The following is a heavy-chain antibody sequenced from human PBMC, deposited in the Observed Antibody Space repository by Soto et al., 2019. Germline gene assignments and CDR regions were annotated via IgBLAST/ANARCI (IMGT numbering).Heavy chain of an antibody. CDR2: ITWNGGNK. D-gene: IGHD3-3*01. CDR1: GFRFDGYN. V-gene: IGHV3-43*01. J-gene: IGHJ6*02. Sequence: GGSLRLSCAASGFRFDGYNMHWVRHAPGKGLEWVSLITWNGGNKYYEDSVKGRFTISRDGTTQSVSLQMTSLKREDTGVYYCARETLSFGSALDVWGQGTTVTVSS. CDR3: ARETLSFGSALDV.